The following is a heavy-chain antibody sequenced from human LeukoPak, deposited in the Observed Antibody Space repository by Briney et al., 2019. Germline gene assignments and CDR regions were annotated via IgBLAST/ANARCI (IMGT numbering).Heavy chain of an antibody. CDR1: GYTFTGYY. D-gene: IGHD5-18*01. CDR2: INPNSGGT. V-gene: IGHV1-2*02. J-gene: IGHJ6*03. Sequence: ASVKVSCKASGYTFTGYYMHWVRQAPGQGLEWMGWINPNSGGTNYAQKFQGRVTMTRDTSISTAYMELSRLRSDDTAVYYCARASDTEYHYYYYMDVWGKGTTVTVSS. CDR3: ARASDTEYHYYYYMDV.